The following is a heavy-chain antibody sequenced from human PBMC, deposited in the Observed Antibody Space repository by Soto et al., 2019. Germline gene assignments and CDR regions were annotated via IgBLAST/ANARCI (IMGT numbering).Heavy chain of an antibody. CDR1: GGSFSGYY. CDR2: INHSGST. CDR3: ARDKMRAGIPYYYGMDV. V-gene: IGHV4-34*01. J-gene: IGHJ6*02. Sequence: SETRSLTCAGYGGSFSGYYWSGSRQPPGKGLEGIGEINHSGSTNYNPSLKSRVTISVDTSKNQFSLKLSSVTAADTAVYYCARDKMRAGIPYYYGMDVWGQGTTVTVSS. D-gene: IGHD2-21*01.